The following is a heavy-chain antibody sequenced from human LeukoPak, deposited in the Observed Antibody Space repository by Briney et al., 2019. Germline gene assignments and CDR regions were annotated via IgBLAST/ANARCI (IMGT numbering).Heavy chain of an antibody. CDR2: ISYDGSNK. J-gene: IGHJ4*02. D-gene: IGHD6-13*01. Sequence: GGSLRLSCAASGFTFSSYGMHWVRQAPGKGLEWVAVISYDGSNKYYADSVKGRFTISRDNSKNTLYLQMNSLRAEDTAVYYCAKDLYSSSPSPGNYWGQGTLVTVSS. CDR3: AKDLYSSSPSPGNY. CDR1: GFTFSSYG. V-gene: IGHV3-30*18.